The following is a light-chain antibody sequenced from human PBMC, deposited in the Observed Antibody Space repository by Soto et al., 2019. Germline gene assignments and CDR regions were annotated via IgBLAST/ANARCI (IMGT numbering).Light chain of an antibody. CDR3: QQYNNWLWT. CDR2: DAS. Sequence: EIVMTQSPATLSVSPGERATLSCRASQSVSRNVAWYQQKPGQAPRLLIHDASTRATGISVRFSGSGSGTEFTITISSLPSEDFAVYYCQQYNNWLWTFGQGTKVEIK. CDR1: QSVSRN. V-gene: IGKV3-15*01. J-gene: IGKJ1*01.